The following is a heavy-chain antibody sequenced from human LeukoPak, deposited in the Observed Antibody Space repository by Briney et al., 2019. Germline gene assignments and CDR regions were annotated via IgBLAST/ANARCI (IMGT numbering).Heavy chain of an antibody. CDR1: GGSVRGYW. V-gene: IGHV4-59*10. J-gene: IGHJ4*02. D-gene: IGHD1-26*01. Sequence: PSETLSLTCDVSGGSVRGYWWGWGRHPAGKGLEWLGRIYSTGSIRFNPSLKSRLTLSIDTSTNQFSLKLTSVTAADTAVYFCARQGYTVSYYFLDYWSQGTLVTVSS. CDR3: ARQGYTVSYYFLDY. CDR2: IYSTGSI.